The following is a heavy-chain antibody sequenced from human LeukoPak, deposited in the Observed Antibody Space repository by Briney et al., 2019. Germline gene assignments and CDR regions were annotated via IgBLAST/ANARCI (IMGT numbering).Heavy chain of an antibody. CDR3: ARERRDYDFWSGSYFDY. CDR1: GFTFSSYW. CDR2: IKQDGSEK. V-gene: IGHV3-7*03. D-gene: IGHD3-3*01. Sequence: PGGSLRLSCAATGFTFSSYWMSWVRQAPGKGLEWVANIKQDGSEKYYVDSVKGRFTISRDNAKNSLYLQMNSLRAEDTAVYYCARERRDYDFWSGSYFDYWGQGTLVTVSS. J-gene: IGHJ4*02.